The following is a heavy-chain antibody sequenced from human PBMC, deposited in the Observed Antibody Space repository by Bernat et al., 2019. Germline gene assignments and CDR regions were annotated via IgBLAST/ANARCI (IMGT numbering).Heavy chain of an antibody. V-gene: IGHV3-23*04. D-gene: IGHD4-17*01. CDR1: GFTFRSYG. J-gene: IGHJ5*02. CDR3: AKGPTTVTTRWFDP. Sequence: EVQLVESGGGLVQPGGSLRLSCAASGFTFRSYGMSWVRQTPGKGLEWVSAISDTVSSTYYADSVKGRFTISRDNSKNTLYLQMNSLRAEDTAVYYCAKGPTTVTTRWFDPWGQGTLVTVSS. CDR2: ISDTVSST.